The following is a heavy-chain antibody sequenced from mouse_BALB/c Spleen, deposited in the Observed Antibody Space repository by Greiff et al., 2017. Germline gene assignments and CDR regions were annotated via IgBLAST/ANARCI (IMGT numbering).Heavy chain of an antibody. J-gene: IGHJ2*01. CDR2: ISSGGST. Sequence: EVQLVESGGGLVKPGGSLKLSCAASGFTFSSYAMSWVRQTPEKRLEWVASISSGGSTYYPDSVKGRFTISRDNARNILYLQMSSLRSEDTAMYYCARGGPTIGTTRVDYFDYWGQGTTLTVSS. V-gene: IGHV5-6-5*01. CDR3: ARGGPTIGTTRVDYFDY. D-gene: IGHD2-14*01. CDR1: GFTFSSYA.